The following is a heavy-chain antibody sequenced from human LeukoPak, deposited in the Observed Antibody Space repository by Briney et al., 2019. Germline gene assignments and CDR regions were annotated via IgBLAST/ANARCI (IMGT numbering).Heavy chain of an antibody. Sequence: SGPTLVKPTETLTLTCTFSEFSLNTAGVGVGWIRQPPGKALECLALIYWDDDKRYSPSLKSRLTITKDTSKNEVVLTMASMDPVDTGTYYCVHCPPRSSWFHWGQGALVTVFS. D-gene: IGHD6-13*01. J-gene: IGHJ4*02. CDR3: VHCPPRSSWFH. CDR2: IYWDDDK. V-gene: IGHV2-5*02. CDR1: EFSLNTAGVG.